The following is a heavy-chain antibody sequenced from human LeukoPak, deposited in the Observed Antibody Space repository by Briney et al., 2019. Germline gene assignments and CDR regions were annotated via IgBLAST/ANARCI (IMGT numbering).Heavy chain of an antibody. V-gene: IGHV3-30-3*01. CDR2: ISYDGSNK. J-gene: IGHJ4*02. CDR3: ARALATLTMLVAIDY. CDR1: GFTFSSYA. Sequence: GGSLRLSCAASGFTFSSYAMHWVRQAPGKGLEWVAVISYDGSNKYYADSVKGRFTISRDNSKNTLYLQMNSLRAEDTAVYYCARALATLTMLVAIDYWGQGTLVTVSS. D-gene: IGHD3-22*01.